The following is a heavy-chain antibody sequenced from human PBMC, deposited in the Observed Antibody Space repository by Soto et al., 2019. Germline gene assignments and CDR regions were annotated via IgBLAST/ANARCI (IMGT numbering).Heavy chain of an antibody. J-gene: IGHJ5*01. D-gene: IGHD2-2*01. V-gene: IGHV4-34*01. CDR2: INHSGST. CDR1: GGSFSGYY. Sequence: PSETLSLTCAVYGGSFSGYYWTWIRQPPGTGLEWIGEINHSGSTNYNPSLKSRVTISVDPSNNQLSLQLNSVTPDDTAVYYCVRLVGNSWLDSWGPGTLVTVSS. CDR3: VRLVGNSWLDS.